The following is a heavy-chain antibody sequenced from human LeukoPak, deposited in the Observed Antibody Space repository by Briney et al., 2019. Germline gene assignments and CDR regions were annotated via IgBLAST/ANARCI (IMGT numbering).Heavy chain of an antibody. D-gene: IGHD4-17*01. CDR1: GFTFSSYS. V-gene: IGHV3-48*01. Sequence: GGSLRLSCAASGFTFSSYSMNWVRQAPGKGLEWVSYISSSSSTIYYADSVKGRFTISRDNAKNSLYLQMNSLRAEDTAVYYCARDLGLGTVTTEAFDIWGQGTMVTVSS. CDR3: ARDLGLGTVTTEAFDI. J-gene: IGHJ3*02. CDR2: ISSSSSTI.